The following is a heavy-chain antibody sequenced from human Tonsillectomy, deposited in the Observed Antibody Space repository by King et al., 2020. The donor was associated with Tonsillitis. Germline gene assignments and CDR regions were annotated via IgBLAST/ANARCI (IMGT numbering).Heavy chain of an antibody. V-gene: IGHV3-23*03. CDR1: GFTFSNYA. CDR3: AKYYHCGMDV. Sequence: DVQLVESGGGLVQPGGSLRLSCAASGFTFSNYAMSWVRQAPEKGLEWLSVIYGDDSSTYYADSLKGRFTISRDNSKNTLYLHMSSLRAEDTAVYYCAKYYHCGMDVWGQGTTVTVS. J-gene: IGHJ6*02. CDR2: IYGDDSST.